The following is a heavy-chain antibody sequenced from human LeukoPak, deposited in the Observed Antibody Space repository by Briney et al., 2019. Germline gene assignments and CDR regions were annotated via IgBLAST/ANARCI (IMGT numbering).Heavy chain of an antibody. CDR2: IYYSGST. V-gene: IGHV4-31*03. CDR3: ARDDPQFGGVPHAFDI. CDR1: GGSISSGGYY. J-gene: IGHJ3*02. D-gene: IGHD3-16*01. Sequence: SQTLSLTCTVSGGSISSGGYYWSWIRQHPGTGLEWIGYIYYSGSTYYNPSLQSRVTISVDTSKNQFSLKLSSMTAADTAVYYCARDDPQFGGVPHAFDIWGQGTMVTVSS.